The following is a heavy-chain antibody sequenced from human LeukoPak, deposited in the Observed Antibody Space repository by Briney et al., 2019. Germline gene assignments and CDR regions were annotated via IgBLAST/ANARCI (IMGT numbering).Heavy chain of an antibody. CDR3: ARDRDYIFFDY. V-gene: IGHV3-23*01. D-gene: IGHD4-11*01. CDR2: ISGSGGST. CDR1: GFTFSSYA. J-gene: IGHJ4*02. Sequence: GGSLRLSCAASGFTFSSYAMSWVRQAPGKGLEWVSAISGSGGSTYYADSVKGRFTISRDNSKNTLYLQMNSLRAEDTAVYFCARDRDYIFFDYWGQGALVTVSS.